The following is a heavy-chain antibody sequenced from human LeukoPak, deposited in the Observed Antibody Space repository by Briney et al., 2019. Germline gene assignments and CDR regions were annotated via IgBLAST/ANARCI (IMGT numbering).Heavy chain of an antibody. V-gene: IGHV4-34*01. Sequence: SETLSLTCAVYGGSFSGYYWTWIRQPPRKGLEWIGEIHHGGSTNYHPSLKSRVTTSVDTSKHQSSLTLRSATGADTAVYYCARGGELWLQFPNLIYWGQGTLVTVSS. CDR2: IHHGGST. D-gene: IGHD5-24*01. J-gene: IGHJ4*02. CDR1: GGSFSGYY. CDR3: ARGGELWLQFPNLIY.